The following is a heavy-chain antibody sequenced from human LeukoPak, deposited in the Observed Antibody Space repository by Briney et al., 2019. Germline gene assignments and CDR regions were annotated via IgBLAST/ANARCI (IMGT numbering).Heavy chain of an antibody. Sequence: SETLSLTCAVYGGSFSGYYWSWIRQPPGKGLEWIGEINYSGSTNYNPSLKSRVTISVDTSKNQFSLKLSSVTAADTAVYYCARGGFGGAIIYYYYYGMDVWGQGTTVTVSS. V-gene: IGHV4-34*01. CDR2: INYSGST. J-gene: IGHJ6*02. D-gene: IGHD3-16*01. CDR3: ARGGFGGAIIYYYYYGMDV. CDR1: GGSFSGYY.